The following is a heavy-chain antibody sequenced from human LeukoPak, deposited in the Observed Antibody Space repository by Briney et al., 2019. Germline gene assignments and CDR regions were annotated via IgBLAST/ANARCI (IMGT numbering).Heavy chain of an antibody. CDR1: GGSISSSSYY. CDR3: ASRSEGWFGEYYYMDV. V-gene: IGHV4-61*01. D-gene: IGHD3-10*01. CDR2: IYYSGST. J-gene: IGHJ6*03. Sequence: SETLSLTCTVSGGSISSSSYYWSWIRQPPGKGLEWIGYIYYSGSTNYNPSLKSRVTISVDTSKNQFSLKLSSVTAADTAVYYCASRSEGWFGEYYYMDVWGKGTTVTISS.